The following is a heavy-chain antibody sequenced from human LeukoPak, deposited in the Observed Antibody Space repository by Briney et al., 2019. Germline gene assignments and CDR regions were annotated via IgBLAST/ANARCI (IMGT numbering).Heavy chain of an antibody. CDR2: IYHSGST. V-gene: IGHV4-38-2*02. CDR1: GYSISSGYY. CDR3: ARVGSH. J-gene: IGHJ1*01. D-gene: IGHD6-13*01. Sequence: SETLSLTCTVSGYSISSGYYWGWIRQPPGKGLEWIGNIYHSGSTYYNPSLKSRATISVDTSKNQFSLKLTSVTAADTAVYYCARVGSHWGQGTLVTVSS.